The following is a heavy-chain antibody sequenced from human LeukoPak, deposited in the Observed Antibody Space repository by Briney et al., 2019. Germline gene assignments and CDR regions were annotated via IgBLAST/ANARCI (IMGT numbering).Heavy chain of an antibody. J-gene: IGHJ5*02. V-gene: IGHV4-59*01. Sequence: PSETLSLTCTVSGGSISSYYWSWIRQPPGKGLEWIGYIYYSGSTNYNPSLKSRVTISVDTSKNQFSLKLSSVTAADTAVYYCARDLAGTTGADWFDPWGQGTLVTVSS. CDR3: ARDLAGTTGADWFDP. CDR2: IYYSGST. D-gene: IGHD1-1*01. CDR1: GGSISSYY.